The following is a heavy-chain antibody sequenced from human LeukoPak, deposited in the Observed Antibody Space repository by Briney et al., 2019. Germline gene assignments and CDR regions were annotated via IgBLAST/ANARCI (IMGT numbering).Heavy chain of an antibody. CDR2: MNPNSGNT. CDR1: GYTFTSYD. V-gene: IGHV1-8*03. CDR3: ARDRVSSAGGNYFDY. D-gene: IGHD6-6*01. Sequence: ASVKVSCKASGYTFTSYDINWVRQATGQGLEWIGWMNPNSGNTGYAQKFQGRVTITTDESTSTAYMELSSLRSEDTAVYYCARDRVSSAGGNYFDYWGQGTLVTVSS. J-gene: IGHJ4*02.